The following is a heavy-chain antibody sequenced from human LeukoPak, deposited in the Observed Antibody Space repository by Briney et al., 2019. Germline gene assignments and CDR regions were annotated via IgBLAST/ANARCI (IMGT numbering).Heavy chain of an antibody. D-gene: IGHD6-13*01. CDR1: GYTFTIYY. CDR3: ARDHGIAAAGTPFFDY. V-gene: IGHV1-46*01. Sequence: ASVTVSFKSSGYTFTIYYMHWVRQAPGQGLEWMGIINPSGGSTSYAQKFQGRVTMTRDTSTSTVYMELSSLRSEDTAVYYCARDHGIAAAGTPFFDYWGQGTLVTVSS. CDR2: INPSGGST. J-gene: IGHJ4*02.